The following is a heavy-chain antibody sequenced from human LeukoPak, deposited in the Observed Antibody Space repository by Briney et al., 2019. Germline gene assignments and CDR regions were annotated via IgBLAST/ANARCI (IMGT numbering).Heavy chain of an antibody. CDR2: VHPSEGT. V-gene: IGHV4-4*02. D-gene: IGHD3-3*01. CDR1: GGSVSHSNW. Sequence: SETLSLTCAVSGGSVSHSNWWTWVRQSPGKGLEWIGEVHPSEGTNYNPSLKSRVTISVDTSKNQFSLKLSSVTAADTAVYYCASYDFWSAYFDYWGQGTLVTVSS. CDR3: ASYDFWSAYFDY. J-gene: IGHJ4*02.